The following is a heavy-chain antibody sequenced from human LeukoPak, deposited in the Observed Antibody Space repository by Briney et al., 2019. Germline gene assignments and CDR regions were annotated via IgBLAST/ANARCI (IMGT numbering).Heavy chain of an antibody. CDR3: ARELDYGDYGEVGDY. J-gene: IGHJ4*02. Sequence: GGSLRLSCAASGFTFSSYGMHWVRQAPGKGLEWVAVISYDGSNKYYADSVKGRFTISRDNSKNTLYLQMNSLRAEDTAVYYCARELDYGDYGEVGDYWGQGTLVTVSS. CDR2: ISYDGSNK. CDR1: GFTFSSYG. V-gene: IGHV3-30*03. D-gene: IGHD4-17*01.